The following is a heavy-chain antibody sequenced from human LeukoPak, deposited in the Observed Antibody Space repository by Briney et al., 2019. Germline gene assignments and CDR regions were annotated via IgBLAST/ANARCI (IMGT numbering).Heavy chain of an antibody. Sequence: PSETLSLTCTVSGGSISSSIYHWGWIRQSPGKGLEWIGTVDNPESTHYNPSLKSRVTISLDTSKNQFSLKLSSMTAADTAVYYCARRPRVVPAAIFRNPDSHWYFDLWGRGALVTVSS. CDR2: VDNPEST. D-gene: IGHD2-2*01. CDR1: GGSISSSIYH. CDR3: ARRPRVVPAAIFRNPDSHWYFDL. J-gene: IGHJ2*01. V-gene: IGHV4-39*07.